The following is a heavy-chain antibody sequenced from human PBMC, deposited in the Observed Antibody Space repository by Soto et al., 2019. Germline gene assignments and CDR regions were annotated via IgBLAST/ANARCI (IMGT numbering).Heavy chain of an antibody. CDR3: AKDSRPMVRGVRVYYYYYMDV. CDR1: GFTFSSYG. Sequence: GGSLRLSCAASGFTFSSYGMHWVRQAPGKGLEWVAVISYDGSNKYYADSVKGRFTISRDNSKNTLYLQMNSLRAEDTAVYYCAKDSRPMVRGVRVYYYYYMDVWGKGTTVTVSS. V-gene: IGHV3-30*18. D-gene: IGHD3-10*01. CDR2: ISYDGSNK. J-gene: IGHJ6*03.